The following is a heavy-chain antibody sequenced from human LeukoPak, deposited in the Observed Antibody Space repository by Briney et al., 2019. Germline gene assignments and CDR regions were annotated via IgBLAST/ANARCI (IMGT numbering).Heavy chain of an antibody. CDR3: ARDRGGSTYYYGSGSNNYYYYGMDV. J-gene: IGHJ6*02. V-gene: IGHV3-30*14. CDR1: GFTFSSYP. Sequence: GGSLRLSCTASGFTFSSYPFHWVRQAPGKGLEWVAVIGYDGVYKFYTDSVKGRFTISRHNSKNTLYLQMNSLRAEDTAVYYCARDRGGSTYYYGSGSNNYYYYGMDVWGQGTTVTVSS. CDR2: IGYDGVYK. D-gene: IGHD3-10*01.